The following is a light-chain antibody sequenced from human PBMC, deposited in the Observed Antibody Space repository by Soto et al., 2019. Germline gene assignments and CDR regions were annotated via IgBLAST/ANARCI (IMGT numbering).Light chain of an antibody. CDR2: QVT. CDR3: SSYTDSTDYV. CDR1: SSDIAIYNF. J-gene: IGLJ1*01. V-gene: IGLV2-14*01. Sequence: QSVLTPPGSVSGSPGQSITISCTGTSSDIAIYNFVSWYQQHPGKAPRLMIFQVTNRPSGVSTRFSGSKSGNTASLTISGLQAEDEADYYCSSYTDSTDYVFGTGTKVTVL.